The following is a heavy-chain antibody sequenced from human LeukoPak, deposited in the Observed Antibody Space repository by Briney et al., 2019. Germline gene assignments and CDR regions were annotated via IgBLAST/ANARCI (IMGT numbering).Heavy chain of an antibody. CDR3: ARDMSSWAMVRGLSNWFDP. J-gene: IGHJ5*02. CDR1: GFTFSSYA. D-gene: IGHD3-10*01. CDR2: VWYDGSVK. Sequence: PGTSLRLSRAASGFTFSSYAMHWVRQAPGKGLEWVAVVWYDGSVKYYGDSVKGRFTVSRDNSKNTLFLQMDSLRADDTAVYHCARDMSSWAMVRGLSNWFDPWGQGTLVTVSS. V-gene: IGHV3-33*01.